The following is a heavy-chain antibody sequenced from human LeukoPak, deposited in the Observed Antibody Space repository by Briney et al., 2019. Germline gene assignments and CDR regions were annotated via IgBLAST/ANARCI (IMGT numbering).Heavy chain of an antibody. Sequence: TSETLSLTFTVSGGSISSYYWSWIRQPAGKGLEWIGRIYTSGSTNYNPSLKSRATMSVDTSKNQFSLKLSSVAAADTAVYYCARYNWNDASDYWGQGTLVTVSS. CDR3: ARYNWNDASDY. V-gene: IGHV4-4*07. CDR1: GGSISSYY. D-gene: IGHD1-1*01. J-gene: IGHJ4*02. CDR2: IYTSGST.